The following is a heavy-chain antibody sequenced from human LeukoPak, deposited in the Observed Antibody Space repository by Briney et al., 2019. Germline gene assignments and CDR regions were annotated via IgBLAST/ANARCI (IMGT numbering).Heavy chain of an antibody. D-gene: IGHD2-21*02. CDR3: ATDGPPATALSGAFDI. V-gene: IGHV1-24*01. Sequence: ASVKVSCKVSGYTLTELSMNWVRRAPGRGLEWMGGFDPEDGETIYAQKFQGRGTMTEDTSTDTAYMELSSLRSEDTAVYYCATDGPPATALSGAFDIWGQGTMVTVSS. CDR2: FDPEDGET. J-gene: IGHJ3*02. CDR1: GYTLTELS.